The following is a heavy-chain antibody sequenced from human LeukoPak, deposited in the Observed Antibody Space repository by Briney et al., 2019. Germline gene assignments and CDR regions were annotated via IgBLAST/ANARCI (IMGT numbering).Heavy chain of an antibody. D-gene: IGHD6-13*01. Sequence: NPGGSLRLSCAASGFTFSSYSMTWVRQAPGKGLEWVSSISSSSNYIYYADSVKGRFTISRDNSKNTFYLQMNSLGAEDTAVYYCAKPIFRQMAAAGEFDYWGQGTLVTVS. CDR3: AKPIFRQMAAAGEFDY. J-gene: IGHJ4*02. V-gene: IGHV3-21*04. CDR1: GFTFSSYS. CDR2: ISSSSNYI.